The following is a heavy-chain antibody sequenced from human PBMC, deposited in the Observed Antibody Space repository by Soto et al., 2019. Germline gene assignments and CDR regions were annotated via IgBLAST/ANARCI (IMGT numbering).Heavy chain of an antibody. CDR3: ASAVAVPADFDY. V-gene: IGHV1-3*05. CDR1: GYTFTGYA. Sequence: QVQLVQSGAEEKKPGASVKVSCKASGYTFTGYAMHWVRQAPGQRLEWMGWINAGNGNTKYSQKFQGRVTITRDTSASTGYMELSSRRSEDTAVYYCASAVAVPADFDYWGQGTLVTVSS. J-gene: IGHJ4*02. CDR2: INAGNGNT. D-gene: IGHD6-19*01.